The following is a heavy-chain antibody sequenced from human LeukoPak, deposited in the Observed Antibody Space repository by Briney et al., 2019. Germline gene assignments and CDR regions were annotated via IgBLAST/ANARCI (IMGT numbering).Heavy chain of an antibody. CDR3: ARESRFDFWSGYWYYYYYMDV. CDR2: IYTSGST. Sequence: SETLSLTCTVSGGSISSYYWSWIRQPAGKGLEWIGRIYTSGSTNYNPSLKGRVTMSVDTSKNQFSLKLSSVTAADTAVYYCARESRFDFWSGYWYYYYYMDVWGKGTTVTVSS. V-gene: IGHV4-4*07. D-gene: IGHD3-3*01. CDR1: GGSISSYY. J-gene: IGHJ6*03.